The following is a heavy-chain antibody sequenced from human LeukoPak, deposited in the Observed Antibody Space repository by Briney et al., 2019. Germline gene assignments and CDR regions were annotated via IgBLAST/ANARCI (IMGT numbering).Heavy chain of an antibody. Sequence: GGSLRLSCAASGFTFSNAWMSWVRQAPGKGLEWVGRIKSKTDGGTTDYAAPVKGRFTISRDDSKSTLYLQMNSLKIEDTAVYYCTRFVDTTMGDGYWGQGTLVTVSS. J-gene: IGHJ4*02. V-gene: IGHV3-15*01. CDR3: TRFVDTTMGDGY. D-gene: IGHD5-18*01. CDR2: IKSKTDGGTT. CDR1: GFTFSNAW.